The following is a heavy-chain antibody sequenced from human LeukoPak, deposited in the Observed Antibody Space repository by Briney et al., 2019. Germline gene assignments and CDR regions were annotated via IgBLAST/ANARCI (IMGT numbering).Heavy chain of an antibody. J-gene: IGHJ4*02. CDR1: GFTFSSYG. CDR2: IRYDGSNK. CDR3: AKTPHSLDYFDY. V-gene: IGHV3-30*02. D-gene: IGHD2-21*01. Sequence: GSLRLSCAASGFTFSSYGMHWVRQAPGKGLEWVAFIRYDGSNKYYADSVKGRFTISRDNSKNTLYLQMNSLRAEDTAVYYCAKTPHSLDYFDYWGQGTLVTVSS.